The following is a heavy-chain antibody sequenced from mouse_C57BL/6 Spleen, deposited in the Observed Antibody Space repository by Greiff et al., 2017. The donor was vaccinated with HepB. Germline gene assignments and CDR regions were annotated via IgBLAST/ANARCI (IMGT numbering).Heavy chain of an antibody. D-gene: IGHD1-1*01. CDR1: GYKFTGYW. CDR3: ARRRYYGSFYYAMDY. J-gene: IGHJ4*01. Sequence: VQLKESGAELMKPGASVKLSCKATGYKFTGYWIEWVKQRPGNGLEWIGEILPGSGSTNYNEKFQGKATFTEDTSSNTAYMQLSSLTTEDSAIYYCARRRYYGSFYYAMDYWGQGTSVTVSS. V-gene: IGHV1-9*01. CDR2: ILPGSGST.